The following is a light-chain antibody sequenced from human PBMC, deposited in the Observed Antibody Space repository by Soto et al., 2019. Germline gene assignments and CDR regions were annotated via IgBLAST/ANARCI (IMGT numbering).Light chain of an antibody. J-gene: IGKJ4*01. CDR2: GAS. CDR1: QSVSSN. V-gene: IGKV3-15*01. Sequence: EIVMTQSPATLSVSPGERATLSCRASQSVSSNLAWYQQKPGQPPRLLIYGASTRAPGIPARFSGSGSGTEFTLTISSLQSEDFAVYCCQQYNNWPALTFGGGTKVEIK. CDR3: QQYNNWPALT.